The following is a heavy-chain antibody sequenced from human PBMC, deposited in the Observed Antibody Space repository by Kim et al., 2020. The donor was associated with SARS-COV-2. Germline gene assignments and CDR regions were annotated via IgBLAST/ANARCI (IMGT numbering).Heavy chain of an antibody. D-gene: IGHD6-13*01. CDR1: GFTFSSYA. Sequence: GGSLRLSCAASGFTFSSYAMSWVRQAPGKGLEWVSAISGSGGSTYYADSVKGRFTISRDNSKNTLYLQMNSLRAEDTAVYYCAKAVSSSWDALEYFQHWGQGTLVTVSS. V-gene: IGHV3-23*01. CDR3: AKAVSSSWDALEYFQH. J-gene: IGHJ1*01. CDR2: ISGSGGST.